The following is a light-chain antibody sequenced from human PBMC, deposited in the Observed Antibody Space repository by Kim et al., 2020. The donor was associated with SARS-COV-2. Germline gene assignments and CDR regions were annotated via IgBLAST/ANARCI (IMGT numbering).Light chain of an antibody. V-gene: IGKV1-39*01. CDR1: QSISSY. Sequence: DIQMTQSPSSLSASVGDRVTITCRASQSISSYLNWYQQKPGKAPKLLIYAASSLQSGVPSRFSGSGSRTDFTLTISSLQPEDFATCYCQQSYSTPLTFGGGTKVDTK. J-gene: IGKJ4*01. CDR2: AAS. CDR3: QQSYSTPLT.